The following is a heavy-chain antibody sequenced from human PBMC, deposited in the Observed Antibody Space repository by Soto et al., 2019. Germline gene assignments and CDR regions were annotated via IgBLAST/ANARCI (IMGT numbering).Heavy chain of an antibody. CDR2: IKQDGSDK. CDR1: GFTFSSYW. CDR3: ARVSATGWHVNGRDYFDH. J-gene: IGHJ4*02. Sequence: HPGGSLRLSCAASGFTFSSYWMSWVRQAPGKGLEWVANIKQDGSDKYYVDSVKGRFTISRDNAKNSLYLQMNSLRAEDTAVYYCARVSATGWHVNGRDYFDHWGLGTLVTVSS. V-gene: IGHV3-7*03. D-gene: IGHD6-19*01.